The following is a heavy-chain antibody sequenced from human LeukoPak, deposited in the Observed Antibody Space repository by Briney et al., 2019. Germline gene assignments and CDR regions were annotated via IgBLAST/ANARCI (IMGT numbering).Heavy chain of an antibody. CDR1: GGSLSSYY. V-gene: IGHV4-59*01. CDR2: IHYSGST. Sequence: SVTLSLTCTVSGGSLSSYYWRWIRQPPGKGLEWIGYIHYSGSTDYNPSLKSRVTISVDTSKNQFSLKLSSVTAADTAVYYCARFLGSGIRYFDYWGQGTLVTVSS. CDR3: ARFLGSGIRYFDY. J-gene: IGHJ4*02. D-gene: IGHD3-16*01.